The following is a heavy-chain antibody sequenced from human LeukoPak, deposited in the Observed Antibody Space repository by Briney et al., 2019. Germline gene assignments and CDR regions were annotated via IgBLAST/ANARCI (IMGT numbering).Heavy chain of an antibody. D-gene: IGHD5-12*01. CDR3: ARGLTGYSGYGVIDY. CDR2: INHSGST. CDR1: GGSFSGYY. J-gene: IGHJ4*02. Sequence: SETLSLTCAVYGGSFSGYYWSWIRQPPGKGLEWIGEINHSGSTNYNPSLKSRVTISVDTSKNQFSLKLSSVTAADTAVYYRARGLTGYSGYGVIDYWGQGTLVTVSS. V-gene: IGHV4-34*01.